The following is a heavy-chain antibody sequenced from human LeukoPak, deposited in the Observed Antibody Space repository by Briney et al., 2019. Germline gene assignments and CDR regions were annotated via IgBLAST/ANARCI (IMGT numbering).Heavy chain of an antibody. V-gene: IGHV3-21*01. CDR2: ISSSSSYI. Sequence: WGSLRLSCAASGFAFSSYSMNWVRQAPGKGLEWVSSISSSSSYIYYAGSVKGRFTISRDNAKNSLYLQMNSLRAEDTAVYYCARDLTVTTFADAFDIWGQWTMVTVSS. J-gene: IGHJ3*02. D-gene: IGHD4-17*01. CDR3: ARDLTVTTFADAFDI. CDR1: GFAFSSYS.